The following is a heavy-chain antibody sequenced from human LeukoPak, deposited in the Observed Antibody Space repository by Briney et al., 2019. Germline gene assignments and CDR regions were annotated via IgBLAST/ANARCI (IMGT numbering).Heavy chain of an antibody. Sequence: GGSLRLSCTASGFTFRAHWMTWVRQAPGKGLEWVANINHDGTEKNSIDSVKGRFTISRDNTKNSLYLQMNSLGAEDAAVYFCARDGYNYAMDVWGKGTTVTVSS. V-gene: IGHV3-7*03. D-gene: IGHD2-2*02. J-gene: IGHJ6*04. CDR2: INHDGTEK. CDR1: GFTFRAHW. CDR3: ARDGYNYAMDV.